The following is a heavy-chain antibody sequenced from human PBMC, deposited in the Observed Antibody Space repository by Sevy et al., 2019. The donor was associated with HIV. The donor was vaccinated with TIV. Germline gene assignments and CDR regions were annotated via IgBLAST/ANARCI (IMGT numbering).Heavy chain of an antibody. J-gene: IGHJ1*01. Sequence: GGYLRLSCAASGFTFNNVWMSWVRQAPGKGLEWVAHIKSKSDGGTTDYAAPVRGRFTISRDDSKNTLYLQMNSLKTADTAVYYCTTGGSLFQHWGQGTLVTVSS. V-gene: IGHV3-15*01. D-gene: IGHD3-16*01. CDR2: IKSKSDGGTT. CDR1: GFTFNNVW. CDR3: TTGGSLFQH.